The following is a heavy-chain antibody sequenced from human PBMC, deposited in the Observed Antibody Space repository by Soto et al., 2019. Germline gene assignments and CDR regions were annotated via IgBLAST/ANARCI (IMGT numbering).Heavy chain of an antibody. CDR1: GYTFTSYG. J-gene: IGHJ6*02. CDR2: ISAYNGNT. Sequence: ASVKVSCKASGYTFTSYGISWVRQAPGQGLEWMGWISAYNGNTNYAQKLQGRVTMTTDTSTSTAYMELRSLRSDDTAVYYCARLDYQNYYYYGMDVWGQGTTVTVS. V-gene: IGHV1-18*04. CDR3: ARLDYQNYYYYGMDV. D-gene: IGHD2-2*01.